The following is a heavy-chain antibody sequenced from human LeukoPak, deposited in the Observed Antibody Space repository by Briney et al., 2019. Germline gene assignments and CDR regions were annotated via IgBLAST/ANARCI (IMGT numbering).Heavy chain of an antibody. D-gene: IGHD2-2*01. CDR2: ISSSSSTI. CDR1: GFTFSSYG. Sequence: AGGSLRLSCAASGFTFSSYGMHWVRQAPGKGLEWVSYISSSSSTIYYADSVKGRFTISRDNAKNSLYLQMNSLRAEDTAVYYCAKSVVVPAAIRGAFDIWGQGTMVTVSS. V-gene: IGHV3-48*04. CDR3: AKSVVVPAAIRGAFDI. J-gene: IGHJ3*02.